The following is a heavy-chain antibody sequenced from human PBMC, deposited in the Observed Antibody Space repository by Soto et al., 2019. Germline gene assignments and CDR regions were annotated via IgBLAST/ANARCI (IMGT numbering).Heavy chain of an antibody. V-gene: IGHV3-64D*06. D-gene: IGHD6-6*01. J-gene: IGHJ4*02. CDR2: ISSNGGST. CDR3: VKDAHSSSWRMAFDY. Sequence: GGSLRLSCSASGFTFSSYAMHWVRQAPGKGLEYVSAISSNGGSTYYADSVKGRFTISRDNSKNTLYLQMSSLRAEDTAVYYCVKDAHSSSWRMAFDYWGQGTLVTVSS. CDR1: GFTFSSYA.